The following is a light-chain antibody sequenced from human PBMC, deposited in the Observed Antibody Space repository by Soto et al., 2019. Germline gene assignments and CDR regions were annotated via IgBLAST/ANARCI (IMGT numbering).Light chain of an antibody. CDR1: HAINNS. CDR2: AAS. J-gene: IGKJ4*01. Sequence: DIPMTQSPSSMSASVGYLVTITCRASHAINNSLAWYQQEPGKDHTLLIPAASTLLSGVPSRFSGSGSGTAFTLTIRSLQPEDVATYYCQKFNAVPTFGGGTKVEI. V-gene: IGKV1-27*01. CDR3: QKFNAVPT.